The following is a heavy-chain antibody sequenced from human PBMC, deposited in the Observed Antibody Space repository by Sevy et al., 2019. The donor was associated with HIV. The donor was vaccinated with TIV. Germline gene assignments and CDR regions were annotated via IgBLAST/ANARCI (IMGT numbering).Heavy chain of an antibody. V-gene: IGHV3-23*01. CDR1: GFTFSSYA. D-gene: IGHD3-22*01. CDR3: AKSYYYDSSGYRVGTFDI. CDR2: ISGSGGST. J-gene: IGHJ3*02. Sequence: GGSLRLSCAASGFTFSSYAMSWVRQVPGKGLEWVSAISGSGGSTYYADSVKGRFTISRDNSKNTLYLQMNSLMAEDTAVDYCAKSYYYDSSGYRVGTFDIWGQGTMVTVS.